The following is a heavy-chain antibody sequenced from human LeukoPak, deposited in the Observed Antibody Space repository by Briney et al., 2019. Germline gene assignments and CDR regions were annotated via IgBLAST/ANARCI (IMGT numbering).Heavy chain of an antibody. Sequence: PGGSLRLSCSASGFTFSSYAIHWVRQAPGEGREWVAVISKDGSNKYYTDSVKGRFTISRDTSKNTLYLQMNSLRAEDTAMYYCARDMQNYYDSGRPWYFDLWGRGTLVTVSS. J-gene: IGHJ2*01. D-gene: IGHD3-10*01. CDR3: ARDMQNYYDSGRPWYFDL. V-gene: IGHV3-30-3*01. CDR1: GFTFSSYA. CDR2: ISKDGSNK.